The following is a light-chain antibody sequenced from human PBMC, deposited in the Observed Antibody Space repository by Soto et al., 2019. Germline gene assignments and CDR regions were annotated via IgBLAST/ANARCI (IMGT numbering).Light chain of an antibody. Sequence: QPVLTQSSSASASLGSSVKLTCTLSSGHSSYIIAWHQQQPGKAPRYLMKLEGSGSYNKGSGVPDRFSGSSSGADRYLTISNLQFEDGDGYYCETRDSHTHTVFGGGNKLTVL. J-gene: IGLJ3*02. CDR1: SGHSSYI. CDR3: ETRDSHTHTV. V-gene: IGLV4-60*02. CDR2: LEGSGSY.